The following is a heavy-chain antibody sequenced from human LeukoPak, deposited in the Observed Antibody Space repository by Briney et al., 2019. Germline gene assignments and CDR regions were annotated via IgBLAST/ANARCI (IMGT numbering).Heavy chain of an antibody. CDR1: GGSVSSGSYY. Sequence: SETLSLTCTVSGGSVSSGSYYWSWIRQPAGKGLEWIGRIYTSGSTNYNPSLKSRVTISVDTSKNQFSLKLSSVTAAGTAVYYCARDSNSGSYHTAHYFDYWGQGTLVTVSS. CDR3: ARDSNSGSYHTAHYFDY. J-gene: IGHJ4*02. V-gene: IGHV4-61*02. D-gene: IGHD1-26*01. CDR2: IYTSGST.